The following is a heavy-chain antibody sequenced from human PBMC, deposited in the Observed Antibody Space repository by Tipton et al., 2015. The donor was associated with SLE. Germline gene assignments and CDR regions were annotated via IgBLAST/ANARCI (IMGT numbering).Heavy chain of an antibody. V-gene: IGHV4-34*01. CDR1: GGSFSGYY. D-gene: IGHD6-6*01. CDR3: ARGPRASIAARKAFDI. Sequence: TLSLTCAAYGGSFSGYYWSWIRQPPGKGLEWIGEINHSGSTNYNPSLKSRVTISVDTSKNQFSLKLSSVTAADTAVYYCARGPRASIAARKAFDIWGQGTMVTVSS. CDR2: INHSGST. J-gene: IGHJ3*02.